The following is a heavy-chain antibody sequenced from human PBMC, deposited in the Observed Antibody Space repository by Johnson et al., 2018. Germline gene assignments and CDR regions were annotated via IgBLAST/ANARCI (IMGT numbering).Heavy chain of an antibody. Sequence: VQLQESGGGVVQPGRSLRLSCAASGFTFSNYAMSWVRQAPGKGLEWVSGISGSGGGTYYADSVKGRFTISRDNSQNTLYLQVGNLRAEDTALYYCARDSGIVPRRLYYFGMDVWGQGTTVTVSS. V-gene: IGHV3-23*01. CDR1: GFTFSNYA. D-gene: IGHD2-2*01. J-gene: IGHJ6*02. CDR3: ARDSGIVPRRLYYFGMDV. CDR2: ISGSGGGT.